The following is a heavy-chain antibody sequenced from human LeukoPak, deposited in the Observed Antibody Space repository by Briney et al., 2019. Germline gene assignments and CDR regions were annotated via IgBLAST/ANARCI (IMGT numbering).Heavy chain of an antibody. Sequence: EGSLRLSCAASGFTLICCGVHWVRQAPGKGLEWVAFIRYDGSTKYYTDSVKGRFTISRDNSKNTLYLQMNSLRAEDTAVYYCAKVYYDSSGYYTSWGQGTLVTVST. J-gene: IGHJ4*02. CDR3: AKVYYDSSGYYTS. V-gene: IGHV3-30*02. D-gene: IGHD3-22*01. CDR2: IRYDGSTK. CDR1: GFTLICCG.